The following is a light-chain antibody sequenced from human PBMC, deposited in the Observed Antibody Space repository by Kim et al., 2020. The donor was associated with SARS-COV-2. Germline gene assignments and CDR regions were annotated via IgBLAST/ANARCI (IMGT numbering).Light chain of an antibody. CDR1: SSDIGGYNY. CDR3: SSHASSSTLI. V-gene: IGLV2-14*03. CDR2: VVD. Sequence: GQSITISCIGTSSDIGGYNYVSWYQQYPGKAPKLMIYVVDKRPSGVSNRFSGSKSGNTASLTISGLQAEDEAVYFCSSHASSSTLIFGGGTQLTVL. J-gene: IGLJ2*01.